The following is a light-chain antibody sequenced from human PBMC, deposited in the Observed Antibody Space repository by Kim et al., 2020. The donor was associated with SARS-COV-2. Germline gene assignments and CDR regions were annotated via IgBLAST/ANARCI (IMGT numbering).Light chain of an antibody. CDR1: QSVGSSF. CDR2: GAS. J-gene: IGKJ5*01. CDR3: QQYGTS. Sequence: LSLSPGERATLSCRASQSVGSSFLAWYQQKPGQAPRLLIYGASSRATGIPDRFSGSGSGTDFTLTISRLEPEDFAVYYCQQYGTSFGQGTRLEIK. V-gene: IGKV3-20*01.